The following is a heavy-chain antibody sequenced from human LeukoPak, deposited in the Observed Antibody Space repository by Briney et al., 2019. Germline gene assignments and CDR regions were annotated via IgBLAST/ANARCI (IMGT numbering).Heavy chain of an antibody. D-gene: IGHD3-10*01. CDR1: GFTFSSYA. J-gene: IGHJ4*02. CDR2: ISGSGGST. Sequence: PGGSLRLSCAAPGFTFSSYAMSWVRQAPGKGLEWVSAISGSGGSTYYADSVKGRFTISRDNSKNTLYLQMNSLRAEDTAVYYCAKEAEKGYGSGRGYFDYWGQGTLVTVSS. V-gene: IGHV3-23*01. CDR3: AKEAEKGYGSGRGYFDY.